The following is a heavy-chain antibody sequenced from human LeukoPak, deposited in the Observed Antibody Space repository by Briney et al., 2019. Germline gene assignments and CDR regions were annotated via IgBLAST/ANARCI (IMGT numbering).Heavy chain of an antibody. CDR3: ATSGGDRSADAFDI. D-gene: IGHD2-21*02. Sequence: PGGSLRLSCAASGFTVSSNYMSWVRQAPGKGLEWVSVLYSGRNTYYADSVKGRFTVSRDNSKNTLYLQMNSLRAEDTAVYYCATSGGDRSADAFDIWGQGTMVTVSS. V-gene: IGHV3-53*01. CDR1: GFTVSSNY. J-gene: IGHJ3*02. CDR2: LYSGRNT.